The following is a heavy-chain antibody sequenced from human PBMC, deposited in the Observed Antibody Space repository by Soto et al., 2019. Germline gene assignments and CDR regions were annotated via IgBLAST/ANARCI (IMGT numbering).Heavy chain of an antibody. CDR1: GFIFSNCW. J-gene: IGHJ6*02. CDR2: INSDGSST. D-gene: IGHD3-22*01. V-gene: IGHV3-74*01. Sequence: GGSLRLSCVASGFIFSNCWMHWVRQAPGMGLVWVSHINSDGSSTTYADSAKGRFTISRDNAKNTLYLQMNSLRAEDTAVYYCVRAIGHYGMDVWGRGTTVTVSS. CDR3: VRAIGHYGMDV.